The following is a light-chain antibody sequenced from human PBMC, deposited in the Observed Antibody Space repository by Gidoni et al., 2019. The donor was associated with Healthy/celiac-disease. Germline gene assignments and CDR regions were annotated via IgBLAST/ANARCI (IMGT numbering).Light chain of an antibody. CDR1: QSISSW. V-gene: IGKV1-5*03. Sequence: DIQMTQSPSTLSASVGDRVTITCRASQSISSWLAWYQQKPGKAPKLLIYKASSLESGVPSRFSGSGSGTEFTLTISSLQPDDFATYYCQQYNSYSGGDTFGQGTKLEIK. CDR3: QQYNSYSGGDT. CDR2: KAS. J-gene: IGKJ2*01.